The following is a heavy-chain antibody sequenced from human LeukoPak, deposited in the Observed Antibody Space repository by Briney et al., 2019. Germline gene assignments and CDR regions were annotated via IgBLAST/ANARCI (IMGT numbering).Heavy chain of an antibody. V-gene: IGHV3-30*02. Sequence: GGSLRLSCAASRFTSSNFDMHWVRQAPGKGLEWVTFIRFDGSNEYYADSVRGRFTFSRDNSKNTLYLQMSSLRPEDTAVYYCARQIGVSIDYWGQGTLVTVSS. CDR1: RFTSSNFD. CDR3: ARQIGVSIDY. D-gene: IGHD5/OR15-5a*01. J-gene: IGHJ4*02. CDR2: IRFDGSNE.